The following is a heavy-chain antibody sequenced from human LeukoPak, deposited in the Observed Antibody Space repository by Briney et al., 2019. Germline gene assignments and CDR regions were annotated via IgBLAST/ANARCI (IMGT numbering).Heavy chain of an antibody. CDR2: IYYSGST. CDR1: GASIRNYY. Sequence: SETLSLTCTVSGASIRNYYWSWIRQSPGKGLEWIGYIYYSGSTNYNPSLESRVAMSVDTSKNQCSLRLSSVTAADTAIYYCARRYSSSWYVGFFDPWGQGTLVTVSS. D-gene: IGHD6-13*01. CDR3: ARRYSSSWYVGFFDP. J-gene: IGHJ5*02. V-gene: IGHV4-59*08.